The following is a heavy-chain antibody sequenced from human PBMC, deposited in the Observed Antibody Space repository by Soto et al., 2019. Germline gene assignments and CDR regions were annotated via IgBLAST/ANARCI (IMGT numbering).Heavy chain of an antibody. CDR1: GFTFSRYS. CDR2: IKSKTDGGTT. CDR3: TTDPVTMIVVVPSSG. J-gene: IGHJ4*02. D-gene: IGHD3-22*01. V-gene: IGHV3-15*07. Sequence: PGGSLRLSCAASGFTFSRYSMNWVRQAPGKGLEWVGRIKSKTDGGTTDYAAPVKGRFTISRDDSKNTLYLQMNSLKTEDTAVYYCTTDPVTMIVVVPSSGWGQGTLVTV.